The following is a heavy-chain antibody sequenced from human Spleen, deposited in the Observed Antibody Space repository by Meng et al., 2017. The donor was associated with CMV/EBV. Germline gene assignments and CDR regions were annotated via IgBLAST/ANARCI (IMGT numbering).Heavy chain of an antibody. Sequence: ASVKVSCKASGYSFTRYDINWVRQATGQGLEWMGWMNPNSGNTGYAQKFQGRVTMTRNTSISTAYMELSSLRSEDTAVYYCARGRSAVRGVYWGQGTLVTVSS. V-gene: IGHV1-8*01. D-gene: IGHD3-10*01. J-gene: IGHJ4*02. CDR3: ARGRSAVRGVY. CDR1: GYSFTRYD. CDR2: MNPNSGNT.